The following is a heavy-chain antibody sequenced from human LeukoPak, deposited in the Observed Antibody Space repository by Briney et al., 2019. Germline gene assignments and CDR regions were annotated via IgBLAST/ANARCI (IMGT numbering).Heavy chain of an antibody. CDR2: ISSSGSTL. CDR1: GFTISSFE. Sequence: GGSLRLSCAASGFTISSFEMNWVRQAPGKGLEWLSYISSSGSTLYYADSVKGRFTISRDNAKNSLYLQMNSLRGEDTGVYYCARSGYLGPDYWGQGTLVTVSS. V-gene: IGHV3-48*03. CDR3: ARSGYLGPDY. D-gene: IGHD2-2*01. J-gene: IGHJ4*02.